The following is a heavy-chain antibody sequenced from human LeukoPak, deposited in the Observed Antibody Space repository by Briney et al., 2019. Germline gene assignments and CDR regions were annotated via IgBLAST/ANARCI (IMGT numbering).Heavy chain of an antibody. V-gene: IGHV4-59*12. J-gene: IGHJ5*02. CDR3: ASTGLDSSGYYFWFDP. CDR1: GGSISGYY. D-gene: IGHD3-22*01. Sequence: TTSETLSLTCTVSGGSISGYYWSWIRQPPGEGLEWIGYICYSGGSNCNPSPNSRVTISVDTSKNQFSLKLSSVTAADTAVYYCASTGLDSSGYYFWFDPWGQGTLVTVSS. CDR2: ICYSGGS.